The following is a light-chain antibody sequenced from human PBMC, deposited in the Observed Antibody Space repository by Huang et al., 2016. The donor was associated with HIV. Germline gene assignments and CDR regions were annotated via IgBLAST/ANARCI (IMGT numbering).Light chain of an antibody. J-gene: IGKJ4*01. CDR2: GAS. CDR1: QSISNY. Sequence: DIQMTQSTSSLSASVGDRVNITCRAGQSISNYLSWYQQRPGKAPKLLVYGASRLQSGIPSRFSGSGSGTDFTLTISSLQPEDFATYYCQQNYGSPFTFGGGTKVDIK. V-gene: IGKV1-39*01. CDR3: QQNYGSPFT.